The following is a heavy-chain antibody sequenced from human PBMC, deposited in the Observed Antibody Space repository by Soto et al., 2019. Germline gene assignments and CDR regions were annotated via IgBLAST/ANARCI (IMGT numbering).Heavy chain of an antibody. J-gene: IGHJ3*02. D-gene: IGHD3-3*01. CDR2: IYSGGST. V-gene: IGHV3-66*01. Sequence: GGSLRLSCAASGFTVSSNYMSWVRQAPGKGLEWVSVIYSGGSTYYADSVKGRFTISRDNSKNTLYLQMNSLRAEDTAVYFCVRGGAVGHDFWSGSADAFDIWGQGTMVTVSS. CDR3: VRGGAVGHDFWSGSADAFDI. CDR1: GFTVSSNY.